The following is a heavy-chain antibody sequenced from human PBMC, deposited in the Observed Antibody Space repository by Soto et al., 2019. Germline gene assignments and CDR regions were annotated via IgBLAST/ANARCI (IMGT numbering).Heavy chain of an antibody. CDR3: ERELGFGELLSEQFFFDL. CDR1: GFTFENFW. J-gene: IGHJ4*02. D-gene: IGHD3-10*01. V-gene: IGHV3-7*01. Sequence: EVQLVESGGGVVQPGGSLTLSCEASGFTFENFWMSWVRQTPGKGLEWVANIQQTGSEKYYVDSVKGRFTISRDNAKKSLLLHMTSLRGEDTAIYYCERELGFGELLSEQFFFDLWGQGTLVAVSS. CDR2: IQQTGSEK.